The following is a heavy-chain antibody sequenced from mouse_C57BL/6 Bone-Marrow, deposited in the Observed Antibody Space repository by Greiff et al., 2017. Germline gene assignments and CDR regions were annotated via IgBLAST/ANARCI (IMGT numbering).Heavy chain of an antibody. CDR2: IWTGGGT. J-gene: IGHJ2*01. D-gene: IGHD6-5*01. CDR1: GFSLTSYA. V-gene: IGHV2-9-1*01. Sequence: VHLVESGPGLVAPSQSLSITCTVSGFSLTSYAISWVRQPPGKGLEWLGVIWTGGGTNYNSALKSRLSISKDNSKSQVFLKMNSLQTDDTARYXCARMGGAYSAGGGYSFDSWGQGTTLTVSS. CDR3: ARMGGAYSAGGGYSFDS.